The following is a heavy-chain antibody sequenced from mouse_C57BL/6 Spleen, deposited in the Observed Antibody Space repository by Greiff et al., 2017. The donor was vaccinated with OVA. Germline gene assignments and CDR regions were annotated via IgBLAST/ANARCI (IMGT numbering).Heavy chain of an antibody. J-gene: IGHJ2*01. CDR1: GYTFTSYW. CDR2: IDPSDSYN. Sequence: QVQLQQPGAELVKPGASVKLSCKASGYTFTSYWMQWVKQRPGQGLEWIGEIDPSDSYNNYNQKFKGKATLTVDTSSSTAYMQLSSLTSEDSAVYYCASKVVANPFDYWGQGTTLTVSS. D-gene: IGHD1-1*01. V-gene: IGHV1-50*01. CDR3: ASKVVANPFDY.